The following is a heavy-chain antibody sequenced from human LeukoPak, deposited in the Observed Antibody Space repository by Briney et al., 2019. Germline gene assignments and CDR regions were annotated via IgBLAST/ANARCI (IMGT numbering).Heavy chain of an antibody. CDR1: GDSISGYY. V-gene: IGHV4-59*08. CDR2: VYHTGHT. D-gene: IGHD3-16*01. J-gene: IGHJ4*02. Sequence: SETLSLTCTVSGDSISGYYWSWIRQPPGKGLEWIGYVYHTGHTHYSPSLKSRVTVSLDTSRNQVSLILSSVTAADTAVYDCARHRFGHLFDYWGQGTLVFVSS. CDR3: ARHRFGHLFDY.